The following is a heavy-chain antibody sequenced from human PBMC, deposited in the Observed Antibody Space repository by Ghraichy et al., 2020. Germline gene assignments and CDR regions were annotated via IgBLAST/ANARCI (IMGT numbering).Heavy chain of an antibody. Sequence: GGSLRLSCAASGFIFSTYWMSWVRQAPGKGLEWVANIKEDGSEKYYVDSVKGRFTVSRDNGKNSLYLQINSLTAEDTAVYYCARAGTNLWFGELLWGQGTLVTVSS. CDR2: IKEDGSEK. CDR3: ARAGTNLWFGELL. D-gene: IGHD3-10*01. V-gene: IGHV3-7*03. CDR1: GFIFSTYW. J-gene: IGHJ4*02.